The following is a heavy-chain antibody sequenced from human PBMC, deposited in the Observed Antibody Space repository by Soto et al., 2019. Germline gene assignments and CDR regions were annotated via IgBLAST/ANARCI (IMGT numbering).Heavy chain of an antibody. CDR2: IIPVFRSA. D-gene: IGHD2-21*02. CDR1: GGTFNKFA. CDR3: ARRYCASDNCPLFYFFVDL. V-gene: IGHV1-69*13. Sequence: ASVKVSCKASGGTFNKFAFSWVRQAPGQGFEWMGGIIPVFRSANYAQRFRGRITITADEYTSTVYLYLNDLRSDDTAVYYCARRYCASDNCPLFYFFVDLWGLGTTVTVSS. J-gene: IGHJ6*02.